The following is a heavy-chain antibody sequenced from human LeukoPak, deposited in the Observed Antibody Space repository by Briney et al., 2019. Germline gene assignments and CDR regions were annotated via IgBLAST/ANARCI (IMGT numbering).Heavy chain of an antibody. Sequence: SGTLSLTCAVSGGSISSSNWWSWVRQPPGKGLEWIGEIYHRGSTNYNPSLKSRVTISVDKSKNQFSLKLSSVTAADTAVYYCARDLGLHPNWFDPWGQGTLVTVSS. D-gene: IGHD1-7*01. J-gene: IGHJ5*02. CDR2: IYHRGST. CDR3: ARDLGLHPNWFDP. CDR1: GGSISSSNW. V-gene: IGHV4-4*02.